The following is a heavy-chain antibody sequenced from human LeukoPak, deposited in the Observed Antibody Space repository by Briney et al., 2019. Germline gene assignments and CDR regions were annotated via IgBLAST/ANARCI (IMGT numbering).Heavy chain of an antibody. CDR2: TYYRSKWYN. D-gene: IGHD3-10*01. CDR1: GDSVSSNSAA. V-gene: IGHV6-1*01. J-gene: IGHJ6*03. CDR3: ARALGITMVRGGINYYYYMDV. Sequence: SQTLSLTCAISGDSVSSNSAAWNWIRQSPSRGLEWLGRTYYRSKWYNDYAVSVKSRITINPDTSKNQFSLQLNSVTPEDKAVYYCARALGITMVRGGINYYYYMDVWGKGTTVTVSS.